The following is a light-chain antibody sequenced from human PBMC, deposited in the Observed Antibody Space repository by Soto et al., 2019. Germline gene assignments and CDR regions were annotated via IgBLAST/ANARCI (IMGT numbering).Light chain of an antibody. CDR3: SSYAGTHIV. J-gene: IGLJ1*01. CDR2: DVS. V-gene: IGLV2-8*01. Sequence: QSALTQPPSASGSPGQSVAISCTGTSSDVGGYNYVSWYQQHPGKAPKLMIYDVSKRPSGVPDRFSGSKSGNTASLTVSGLQAEDEADYYCSSYAGTHIVFXTGTRSPS. CDR1: SSDVGGYNY.